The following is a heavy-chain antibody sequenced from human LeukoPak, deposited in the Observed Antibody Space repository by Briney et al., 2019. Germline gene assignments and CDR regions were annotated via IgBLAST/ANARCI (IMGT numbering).Heavy chain of an antibody. CDR1: GFTLSGNY. D-gene: IGHD3-16*01. Sequence: GGSLRLSCAASGFTLSGNYMSWVRQAPGKGLEWVSVIYSSDNTYYIDSVKGRFTISRDNSKTTLYLQMNSLRAKDAAVYYCAGRRVLDASFDYWGQGTLVTVSS. V-gene: IGHV3-66*02. J-gene: IGHJ4*02. CDR3: AGRRVLDASFDY. CDR2: IYSSDNT.